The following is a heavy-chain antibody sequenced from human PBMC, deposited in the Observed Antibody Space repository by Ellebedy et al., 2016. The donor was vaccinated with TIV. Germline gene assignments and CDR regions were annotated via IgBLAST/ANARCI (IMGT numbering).Heavy chain of an antibody. CDR2: IIPILGIA. V-gene: IGHV1-69*04. CDR3: ARGDVEYSSSSFDY. Sequence: ASVKVSCKASGGTFSSYAISWVRQAPGRGLEWMGRIIPILGIANYAQKFQGRVTITADKSTSTAYMELSSLRSGDTAVYYCARGDVEYSSSSFDYWGQGTLVTVSS. J-gene: IGHJ4*02. D-gene: IGHD6-6*01. CDR1: GGTFSSYA.